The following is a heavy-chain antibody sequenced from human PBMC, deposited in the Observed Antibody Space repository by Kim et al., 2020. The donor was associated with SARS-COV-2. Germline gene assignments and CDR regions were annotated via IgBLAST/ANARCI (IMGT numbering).Heavy chain of an antibody. V-gene: IGHV4-38-2*02. D-gene: IGHD3-10*01. Sequence: SETLSLTCTVSGYSISSGYYWGGIRQPPGKGLEWIGSIYKSGSTYYNPSLKSRVTISVETSKNQFSLKLSSVTAGDTAGYYCARDTPSMVRGVIFYYGM. CDR1: GYSISSGYY. CDR2: IYKSGST. J-gene: IGHJ6*01. CDR3: ARDTPSMVRGVIFYYGM.